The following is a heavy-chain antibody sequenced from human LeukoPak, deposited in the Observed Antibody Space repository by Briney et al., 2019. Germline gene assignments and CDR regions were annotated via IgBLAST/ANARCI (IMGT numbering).Heavy chain of an antibody. J-gene: IGHJ4*02. V-gene: IGHV3-11*04. Sequence: GXXLRLSCAASGSIFSDYYMSWIRQAPGKGLEWLSYISRDGATIYYADSVKGRFTISRDNAKNSLYPQMNSLRAEDTAVYYCARVRDSWAFWGQGTLVTVSS. CDR2: ISRDGATI. CDR1: GSIFSDYY. D-gene: IGHD3-22*01. CDR3: ARVRDSWAF.